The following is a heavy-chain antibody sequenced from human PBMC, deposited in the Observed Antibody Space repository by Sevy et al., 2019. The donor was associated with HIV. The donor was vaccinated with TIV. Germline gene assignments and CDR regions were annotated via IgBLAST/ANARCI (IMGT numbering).Heavy chain of an antibody. CDR1: GFTFDDYG. D-gene: IGHD3-22*01. CDR3: ARDRATWYYDSSGYYYLPMDV. CDR2: INWNGGST. J-gene: IGHJ6*02. V-gene: IGHV3-20*01. Sequence: GGSLRLSCAASGFTFDDYGMSWVRQAPGNGLEWVSGINWNGGSTGYADSVKGRFTISRDNAKNSLYLQMNSLRAEDTALYHCARDRATWYYDSSGYYYLPMDVSGQGTAVTVSS.